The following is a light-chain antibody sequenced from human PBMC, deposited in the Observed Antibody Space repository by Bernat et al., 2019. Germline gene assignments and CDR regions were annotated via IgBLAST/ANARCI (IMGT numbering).Light chain of an antibody. CDR1: QVIGTY. CDR2: GAS. J-gene: IGKJ5*01. CDR3: QQLNSYPIT. Sequence: DIQLTQSPPFLSASVGDRVTITCRASQVIGTYLAWYQQKPGKVPNLLIYGASTLQTGVPSRFSGSGSGTKFTLTISSLRPEDFATYHCQQLNSYPITFGQGTRLEIK. V-gene: IGKV1-9*01.